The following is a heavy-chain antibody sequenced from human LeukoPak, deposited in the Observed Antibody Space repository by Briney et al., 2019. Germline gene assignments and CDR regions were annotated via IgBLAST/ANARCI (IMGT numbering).Heavy chain of an antibody. CDR3: ARDRGIWNGDFDY. CDR1: GFTFDDYA. Sequence: PGGSLRLSCAASGFTFDDYAMHWVRQAPGKGLEWVSGISWNSGSIGYADSVKGRFTISRDNAKNSLYLQMNSLRAEDTAVYYCARDRGIWNGDFDYWGQGTLVTVSS. V-gene: IGHV3-9*01. J-gene: IGHJ4*02. D-gene: IGHD1-1*01. CDR2: ISWNSGSI.